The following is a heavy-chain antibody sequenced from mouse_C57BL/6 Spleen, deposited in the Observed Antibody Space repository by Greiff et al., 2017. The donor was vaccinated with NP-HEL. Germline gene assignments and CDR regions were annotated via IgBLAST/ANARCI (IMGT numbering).Heavy chain of an antibody. CDR2: ISSGSSTI. CDR3: ARPCWGNYDAMDY. V-gene: IGHV5-17*01. Sequence: EVQLVESGGGLVKPGGSLKLSCAASGFTFSDYGMHWVRQAPEKGLEWVAYISSGSSTIYYADTVKGRFTISRDNAKNTLFLQMTSLRSEDTAMYYCARPCWGNYDAMDYWGQGTSVTVSS. D-gene: IGHD2-1*01. J-gene: IGHJ4*01. CDR1: GFTFSDYG.